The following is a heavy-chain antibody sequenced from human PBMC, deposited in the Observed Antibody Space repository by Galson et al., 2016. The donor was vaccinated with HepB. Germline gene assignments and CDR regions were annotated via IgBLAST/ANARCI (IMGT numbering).Heavy chain of an antibody. CDR2: IYYSRTT. Sequence: TLSLTCDVAGGSISSGGYYWSWIRQLPGHGLEWIGYIYYSRTTYYNPSLRSRLSISADTSKNQFSLELSSVTAADTAVYFCARLTSTGTFDAFDVWGQGTMVTVSS. D-gene: IGHD1-1*01. CDR1: GGSISSGGYY. CDR3: ARLTSTGTFDAFDV. J-gene: IGHJ3*01. V-gene: IGHV4-31*11.